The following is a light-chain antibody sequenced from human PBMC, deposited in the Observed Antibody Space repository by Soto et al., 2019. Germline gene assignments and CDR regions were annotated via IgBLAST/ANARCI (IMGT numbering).Light chain of an antibody. CDR1: SSNIGAGYD. Sequence: QSVLTQPPSVSGAPGQRVTISCTGSSSNIGAGYDVHWYQLLPGTAPKVLIYGNNNRPSGVPDRFSGSQSGTSASLAITGLQAEDEADYYCQSYDSSLSVVFGGGTQLTVL. CDR2: GNN. CDR3: QSYDSSLSVV. J-gene: IGLJ7*01. V-gene: IGLV1-40*01.